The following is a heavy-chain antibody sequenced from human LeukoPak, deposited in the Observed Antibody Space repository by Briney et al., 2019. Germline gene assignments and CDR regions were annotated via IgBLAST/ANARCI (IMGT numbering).Heavy chain of an antibody. CDR1: GGSISSYY. Sequence: SETLSLTCTVSGGSISSYYWSWIRQPPGKGLEWIGYIYYSGSTNYNPSLKSRVTISVDTSKNQFSLKLSSVTAADTAVYYCARAVVRGVILADWGQGTLVTASS. CDR2: IYYSGST. J-gene: IGHJ4*02. V-gene: IGHV4-59*01. CDR3: ARAVVRGVILAD. D-gene: IGHD3-10*01.